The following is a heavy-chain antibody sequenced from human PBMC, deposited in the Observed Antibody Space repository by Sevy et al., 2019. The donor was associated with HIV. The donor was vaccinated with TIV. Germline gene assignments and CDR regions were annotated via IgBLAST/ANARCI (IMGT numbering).Heavy chain of an antibody. Sequence: GESLKISCKGSGYSFTSYWIGWVRQMPGKGLEWMGIIYPGDSDTRYSPSFQGQVTISADKSISTAYLQWSSLKASDTAMYYCARQEKRFLSWTAMVPGGSLDYWGQGTLVTVSS. CDR2: IYPGDSDT. J-gene: IGHJ4*02. CDR3: ARQEKRFLSWTAMVPGGSLDY. CDR1: GYSFTSYW. D-gene: IGHD5-18*01. V-gene: IGHV5-51*01.